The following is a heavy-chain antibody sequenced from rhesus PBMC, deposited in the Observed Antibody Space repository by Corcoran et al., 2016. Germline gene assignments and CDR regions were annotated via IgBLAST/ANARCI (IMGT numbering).Heavy chain of an antibody. V-gene: IGHV3-72*01. J-gene: IGHJ4*01. CDR1: GFTFSSYA. CDR2: IGPGGDA. Sequence: EVQLVESGGGLVQPGGSLRLSCAASGFTFSSYAMQWVHQAPGKGLEWVSAIGPGGDAYYADALKGRLTIARDNAKNSLYLQMNSLRAEDTAVYYCAREVGSNHFDYWGQGVLVTVSS. CDR3: AREVGSNHFDY. D-gene: IGHD6-19*01.